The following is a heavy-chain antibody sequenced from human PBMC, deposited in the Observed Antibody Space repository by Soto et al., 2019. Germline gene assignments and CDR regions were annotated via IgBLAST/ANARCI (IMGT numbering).Heavy chain of an antibody. D-gene: IGHD6-13*01. CDR3: ARGTPGGIAAAGFDY. Sequence: GESLKISCKGSGYSFTSYWIGWVRQMPGKGLEWMGIIYPGDSDTRYSPSFQGQVTISADKSISTAYLQWSSLKASDTAMYYCARGTPGGIAAAGFDYWGQGTLVTVSS. J-gene: IGHJ4*02. CDR1: GYSFTSYW. V-gene: IGHV5-51*01. CDR2: IYPGDSDT.